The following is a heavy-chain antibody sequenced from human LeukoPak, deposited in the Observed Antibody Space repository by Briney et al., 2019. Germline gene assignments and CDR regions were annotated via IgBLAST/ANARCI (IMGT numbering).Heavy chain of an antibody. CDR2: INHSGST. CDR1: GGSFSGYY. Sequence: SETLSLTCAVYGGSFSGYYWSWIRQPPGKGLEWIGEINHSGSTNYNPSLKSRVTISVDTSKNQFSLKLSSVTAADTAVYYCARLKGGYSGHDSRYYFDYWGQGTLVTVSS. J-gene: IGHJ4*02. V-gene: IGHV4-34*01. D-gene: IGHD5-12*01. CDR3: ARLKGGYSGHDSRYYFDY.